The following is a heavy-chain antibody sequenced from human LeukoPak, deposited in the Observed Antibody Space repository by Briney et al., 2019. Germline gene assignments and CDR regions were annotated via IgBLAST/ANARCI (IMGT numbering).Heavy chain of an antibody. Sequence: SETLSLTCTVSGGSISSTSYYWGWIRQPPGKGLEWIGGIYYTGSAYYNPALKSRVTISVDTSKNQFSLKLSSVTAADTAVYYCASRYGSGSYIDYWGQGTLVTVSS. CDR2: IYYTGSA. D-gene: IGHD3-10*01. J-gene: IGHJ4*02. V-gene: IGHV4-39*01. CDR1: GGSISSTSYY. CDR3: ASRYGSGSYIDY.